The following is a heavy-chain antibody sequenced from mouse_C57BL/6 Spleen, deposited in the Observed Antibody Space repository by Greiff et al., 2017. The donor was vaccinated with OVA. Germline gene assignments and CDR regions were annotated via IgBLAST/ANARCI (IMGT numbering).Heavy chain of an antibody. CDR3: ARPDGEWYFDV. V-gene: IGHV5-17*01. Sequence: EVKLMESGGGLVKPGGSLKLSCAASGFTFSDYGMHWVRQAPEKGLEWVAYISSGSSTIYYADTVKGRFTISRDNAKNTLFLQMTSLRSEDTAMYYCARPDGEWYFDVWGTGTTVTVSS. CDR1: GFTFSDYG. J-gene: IGHJ1*03. CDR2: ISSGSSTI.